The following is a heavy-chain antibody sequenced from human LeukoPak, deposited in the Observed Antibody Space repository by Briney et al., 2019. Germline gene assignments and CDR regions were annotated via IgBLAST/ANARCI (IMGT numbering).Heavy chain of an antibody. CDR2: IWYDGSNK. Sequence: GGSLRLSCAASGFAFNTYAMHWVRQAPGKGLEWVAVIWYDGSNKYYADSVKGRFTISRDNSKNTPYLQMNSLRAEDTAVYYCAREGQGGGSFDYWGQGTLVTVSS. D-gene: IGHD2-15*01. CDR1: GFAFNTYA. J-gene: IGHJ4*02. CDR3: AREGQGGGSFDY. V-gene: IGHV3-33*01.